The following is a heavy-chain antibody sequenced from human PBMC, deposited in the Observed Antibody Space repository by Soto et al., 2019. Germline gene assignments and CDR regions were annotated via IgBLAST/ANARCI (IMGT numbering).Heavy chain of an antibody. CDR2: IHPSGST. Sequence: QVQLQQWGAGLLKPSETQSLTCAVYGGSFSGYYWTWIRQPPGKGLEWIGEIHPSGSTNYNPSLNSRVTIPPDTSKIKSSLRLPSVPAAAPAAYYCARRRSTPRNNYYDYVWGSTRYTNYFAYWGQGTLVTVSS. J-gene: IGHJ4*02. V-gene: IGHV4-34*02. CDR1: GGSFSGYY. D-gene: IGHD3-16*02. CDR3: ARRRSTPRNNYYDYVWGSTRYTNYFAY.